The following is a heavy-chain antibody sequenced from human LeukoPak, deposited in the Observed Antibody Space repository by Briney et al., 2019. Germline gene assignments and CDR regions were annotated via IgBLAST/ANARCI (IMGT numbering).Heavy chain of an antibody. CDR2: IYYSGST. CDR1: GGSISSSSYY. V-gene: IGHV4-39*07. J-gene: IGHJ4*02. Sequence: SETLSLTCTVSGGSISSSSYYWGWIRQPPGKGLEWIGSIYYSGSTYYNPSLKSRVTMSVDTSKSQFSLTLSSVTAADTAVYYCARGPTTVTRAFDYWGQGTLVTVSS. CDR3: ARGPTTVTRAFDY. D-gene: IGHD4-17*01.